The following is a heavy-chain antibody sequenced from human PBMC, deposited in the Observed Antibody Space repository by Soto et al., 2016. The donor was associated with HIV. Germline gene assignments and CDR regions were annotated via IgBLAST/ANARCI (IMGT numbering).Heavy chain of an antibody. CDR2: ISSSSSYI. D-gene: IGHD1-26*01. V-gene: IGHV3-21*01. CDR3: VRDGITASYYVWEYYFDY. CDR1: GFIFSSYS. J-gene: IGHJ4*02. Sequence: EVQLVETGEAWSSLGSLRLSCAASGFIFSSYSMNWVRQAPGKGLEWVSSISSSSSYIYYADSVKGRFTISRDNAKNSLYLQMNSLRAEDTAVYYCVRDGITASYYVWEYYFDYWGQGXLVTVSS.